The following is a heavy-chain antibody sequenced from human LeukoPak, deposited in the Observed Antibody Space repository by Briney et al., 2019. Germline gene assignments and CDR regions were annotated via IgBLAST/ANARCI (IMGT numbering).Heavy chain of an antibody. CDR2: INPSGGST. CDR1: GYTFTSYG. V-gene: IGHV1-46*01. J-gene: IGHJ4*02. D-gene: IGHD6-6*01. Sequence: VASVKVSCKASGYTFTSYGISWMRQAPGQGLEWMGIINPSGGSTTYAQKFQGRVTMTRDTSTSTVYMDLSSLRSEDTAVYYCARDSSIITSSSFIDYWGRGTLVTVSS. CDR3: ARDSSIITSSSFIDY.